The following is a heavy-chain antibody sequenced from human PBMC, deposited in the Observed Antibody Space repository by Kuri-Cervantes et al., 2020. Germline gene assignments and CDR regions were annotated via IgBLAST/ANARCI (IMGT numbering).Heavy chain of an antibody. D-gene: IGHD1-14*01. Sequence: ASVKVSCKASGYTFTSYYMHWVRQAPGQGLEWMGIINPSGGSTSYAQKFQGRVTMTRDTSTSTVYMELSSLRSEDTAVYYCARADIASDPPREPGHPYYYYGMDVWGQGTTVTVSS. CDR2: INPSGGST. V-gene: IGHV1-46*01. CDR3: ARADIASDPPREPGHPYYYYGMDV. J-gene: IGHJ6*02. CDR1: GYTFTSYY.